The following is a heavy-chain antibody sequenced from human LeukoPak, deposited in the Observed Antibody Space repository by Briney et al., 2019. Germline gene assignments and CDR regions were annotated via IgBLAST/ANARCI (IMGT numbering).Heavy chain of an antibody. CDR2: ISGSGGST. CDR1: GFTFSSYA. J-gene: IGHJ4*02. V-gene: IGHV3-23*01. CDR3: AKAPEAGGFYSGSCFDY. Sequence: GGSLRLSCAASGFTFSSYAMSWVRQAPGKGLEWVSAISGSGGSTYYADSMKGRFTISRDNSKNTLYLQMNSLRAEDTAVYYCAKAPEAGGFYSGSCFDYWGQGTLVTVSS. D-gene: IGHD1-26*01.